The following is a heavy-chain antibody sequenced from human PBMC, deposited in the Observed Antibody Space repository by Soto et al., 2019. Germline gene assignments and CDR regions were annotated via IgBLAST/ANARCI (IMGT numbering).Heavy chain of an antibody. CDR1: GYSFTSYW. CDR2: IDPSDSYA. CDR3: ARHQAFYYDSSGA. V-gene: IGHV5-10-1*01. D-gene: IGHD3-22*01. J-gene: IGHJ5*02. Sequence: PGESLKISCKGSGYSFTSYWISWVRQMPAKGLEWMGRIDPSDSYANYSPSFQGHVTFSADKSISTAYLQCSSLRASDTAMYYCARHQAFYYDSSGAWGQGTLVTVSS.